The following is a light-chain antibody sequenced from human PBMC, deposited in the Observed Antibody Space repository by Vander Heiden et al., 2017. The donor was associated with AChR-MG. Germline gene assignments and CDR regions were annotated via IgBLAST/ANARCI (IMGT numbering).Light chain of an antibody. Sequence: VITQAPDFLAVSLGESATINCKSSQSFLYSSNNKNYLDWYQQKPGQPPKLLIYWASTRESGVPDRFSGSGSGTDFTLTISSLQAEDVAVYYCQQYYSIPHTFGQGTKLEIK. CDR3: QQYYSIPHT. J-gene: IGKJ2*01. CDR1: QSFLYSSNNKNY. V-gene: IGKV4-1*01. CDR2: WAS.